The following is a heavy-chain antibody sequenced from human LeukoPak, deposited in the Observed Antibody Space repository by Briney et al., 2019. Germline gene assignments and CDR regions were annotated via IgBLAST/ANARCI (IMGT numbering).Heavy chain of an antibody. J-gene: IGHJ3*02. V-gene: IGHV3-11*01. Sequence: PGGSLRLSCAASGFXFXDYYMSWIRQAPXXGXEWVSYISSSGSTIYYADSVKGRFTISRDNAKNSLYLQMNSLRAEDTAVYYCARDGWGLRGRKNAFDIWGQGTMVTVSS. CDR3: ARDGWGLRGRKNAFDI. CDR2: ISSSGSTI. CDR1: GFXFXDYY. D-gene: IGHD3-16*01.